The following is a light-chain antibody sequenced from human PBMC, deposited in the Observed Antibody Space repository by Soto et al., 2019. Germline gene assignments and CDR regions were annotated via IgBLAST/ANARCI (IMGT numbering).Light chain of an antibody. V-gene: IGKV3-11*01. Sequence: EIVLTQSPATLSLSPGERATLSCRASQSVSSNLAWYQQNPGQAPRLLIYDASNRATGIPARFSGSGSGTDFTLTISSLEPEDFAVYYCQRGDTFGHGTRLEIK. J-gene: IGKJ5*01. CDR1: QSVSSN. CDR2: DAS. CDR3: QRGDT.